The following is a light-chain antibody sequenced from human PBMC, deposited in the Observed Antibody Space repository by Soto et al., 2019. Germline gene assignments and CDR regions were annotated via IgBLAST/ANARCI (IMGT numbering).Light chain of an antibody. CDR2: GAS. CDR3: QQYGSSPFA. J-gene: IGKJ3*01. V-gene: IGKV3-20*01. CDR1: QSVSSSS. Sequence: ESVLTQSPGTLSLSPGESDTLSYRASQSVSSSSLAWYQQKPGQAPRLRIYGASSRATGIPDRFSGSGSGTDFTLTISRLEPEEFAVYYCQQYGSSPFAFGPGTKVDI.